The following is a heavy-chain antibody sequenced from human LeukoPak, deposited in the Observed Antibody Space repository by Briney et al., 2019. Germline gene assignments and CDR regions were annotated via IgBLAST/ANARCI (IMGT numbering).Heavy chain of an antibody. CDR2: ISYDGSNK. CDR1: GFTFSSYA. V-gene: IGHV3-30*04. Sequence: GGSLRLSCAASGFTFSSYAMHWVRQAPGKGLEWVAVISYDGSNKYYADSVKGRFTISRDNSKSTLYPQMNSLRAEDTAVYYCARDVYGMDVWGKGTTVTVSS. J-gene: IGHJ6*04. CDR3: ARDVYGMDV.